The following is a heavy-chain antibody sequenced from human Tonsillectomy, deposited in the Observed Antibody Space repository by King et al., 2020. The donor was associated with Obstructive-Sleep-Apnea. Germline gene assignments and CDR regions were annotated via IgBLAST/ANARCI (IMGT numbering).Heavy chain of an antibody. Sequence: VQLVESGGGLVQPGGSLRLSCAASGFTFSSYAMSWVRQVPGKGLEWVSAISGSGGSTYYADSVKGRFTISRDNSKNTLYLQMNSLRAEDTAVYYCAKDRLGLDFGIVVVPAAKSPPRYNWFDPWGQGTLVTVSS. J-gene: IGHJ5*02. CDR3: AKDRLGLDFGIVVVPAAKSPPRYNWFDP. V-gene: IGHV3-23*04. D-gene: IGHD2-2*01. CDR1: GFTFSSYA. CDR2: ISGSGGST.